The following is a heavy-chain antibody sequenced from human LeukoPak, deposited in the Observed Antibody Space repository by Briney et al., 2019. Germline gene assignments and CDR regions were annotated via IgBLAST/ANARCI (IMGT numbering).Heavy chain of an antibody. CDR3: ARVRPVRGVISHFDY. CDR1: GFTFSDYY. CDR2: ISSSGSTI. Sequence: GVSLRLSCAASGFTFSDYYMSWIRQAPGKGLEWVSYISSSGSTIYYADSVKGRFTISRDNAKNSLYLQMNSLRAEDTAVYYCARVRPVRGVISHFDYWGQGTLVTVSS. V-gene: IGHV3-11*01. D-gene: IGHD3-10*01. J-gene: IGHJ4*02.